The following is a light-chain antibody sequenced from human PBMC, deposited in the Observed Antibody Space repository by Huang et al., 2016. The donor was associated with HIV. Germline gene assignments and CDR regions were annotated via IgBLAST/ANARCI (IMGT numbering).Light chain of an antibody. J-gene: IGKJ2*01. CDR2: EVS. Sequence: DIVMTKTPLSLSVTPGQPASIPCKSSQSLLHSDGKTYLYWYLQKPGTPPQFLIYEVSKRFSGVPDRFSGSGSGTDVTLKISRVEAEDVGVYYCMQRIQLPYTFGQGTKLEIK. CDR3: MQRIQLPYT. CDR1: QSLLHSDGKTY. V-gene: IGKV2D-29*01.